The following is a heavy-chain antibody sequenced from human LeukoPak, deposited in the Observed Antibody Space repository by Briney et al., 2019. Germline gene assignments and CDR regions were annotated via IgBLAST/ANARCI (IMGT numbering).Heavy chain of an antibody. CDR2: IFHSGST. CDR3: ARDRPSWSGDKSIHY. CDR1: GYPISSGYF. V-gene: IGHV4-38-2*02. Sequence: SETLSLTCTVSGYPISSGYFWGWIRQPPGKGLGWIGSIFHSGSTYYNPSLKSRVTISVDTSKNQFSLKLTSVTAADTAVYYCARDRPSWSGDKSIHYWGQGALVTVSS. J-gene: IGHJ4*02. D-gene: IGHD3-10*01.